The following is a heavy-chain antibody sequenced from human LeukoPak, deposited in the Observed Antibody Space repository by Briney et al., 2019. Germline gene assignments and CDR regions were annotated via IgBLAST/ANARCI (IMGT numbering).Heavy chain of an antibody. CDR2: ISAYNGNT. Sequence: ASVTVSCKASGYTFTSYGISCVRQAPGQGLEWMGWISAYNGNTNYAQKLQGRVTMTTDTSTSTAYMELRSLRSDDTAVYYCARGRGDWGAIAAASDYWGQGTLVTVSS. CDR3: ARGRGDWGAIAAASDY. D-gene: IGHD6-13*01. J-gene: IGHJ4*02. V-gene: IGHV1-18*01. CDR1: GYTFTSYG.